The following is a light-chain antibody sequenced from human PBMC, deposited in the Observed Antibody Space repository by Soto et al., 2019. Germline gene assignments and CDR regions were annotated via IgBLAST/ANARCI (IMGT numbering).Light chain of an antibody. CDR2: DVS. CDR3: QQYNTFWT. V-gene: IGKV1-5*01. CDR1: QSISSW. Sequence: DIQMTQSPSTLSASVVDRVSMTCRASQSISSWLAWYQQKPGKAPKLLIYDVSNLESGVPSRFSGSGSGTEFTLTISSLQTDDVATYYCQQYNTFWTFGQGTKVDIK. J-gene: IGKJ1*01.